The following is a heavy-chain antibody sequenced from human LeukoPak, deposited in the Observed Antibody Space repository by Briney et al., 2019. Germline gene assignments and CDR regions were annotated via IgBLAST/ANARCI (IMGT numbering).Heavy chain of an antibody. D-gene: IGHD3-22*01. J-gene: IGHJ4*02. CDR3: ARDRLTNYYDSSGYLDY. V-gene: IGHV3-66*02. Sequence: GGSLRLSCAASGFTVSSNYMSWVRQAPGKGLEWVSVIYSGGSTYYADSVKGRFTISRDNSKNTLCLQMNSLRAEDTAVYYCARDRLTNYYDSSGYLDYWGQGTLVTVSS. CDR2: IYSGGST. CDR1: GFTVSSNY.